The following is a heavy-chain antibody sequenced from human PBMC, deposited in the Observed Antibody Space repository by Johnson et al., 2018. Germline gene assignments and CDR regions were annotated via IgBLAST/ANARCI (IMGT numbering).Heavy chain of an antibody. CDR2: ISWNSGSI. D-gene: IGHD5-12*01. CDR3: ARGAVATIGNWFDP. CDR1: GFTFDDYA. J-gene: IGHJ5*02. Sequence: VQLVQSGGGLVQXGRSLRLXCAASGFTFDDYAMHWVRQAPGKGLEWVSGISWNSGSIGYADSVKGRFPIPRDNAKNSLDLQMNSLRAEDTAVYYCARGAVATIGNWFDPWGQGTLVTVSS. V-gene: IGHV3-9*01.